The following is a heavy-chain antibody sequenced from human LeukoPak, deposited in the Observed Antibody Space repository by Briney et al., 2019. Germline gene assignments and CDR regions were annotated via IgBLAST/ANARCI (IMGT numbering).Heavy chain of an antibody. J-gene: IGHJ4*02. D-gene: IGHD6-13*01. CDR1: GYTFTSYA. CDR3: AKLTIAAAGPGPDGVDY. CDR2: INAGNGNT. V-gene: IGHV1-3*01. Sequence: GASVKVSCKASGYTFTSYAMHWVRQAPGQRLEWMGWINAGNGNTKYSQKFQGRVTITRDTSASTAYMELSSLRPEDTAVYYCAKLTIAAAGPGPDGVDYWGQGTLVTVSS.